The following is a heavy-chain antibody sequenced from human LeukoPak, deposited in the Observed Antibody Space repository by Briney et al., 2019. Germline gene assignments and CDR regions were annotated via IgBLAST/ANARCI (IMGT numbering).Heavy chain of an antibody. V-gene: IGHV4-4*08. J-gene: IGHJ4*02. Sequence: SETLFLTCSVSGGSIESYYWSWIRQPPGKGLEFIGYIAASGTTKHNPSLKSRVTLSMDTSKNQFSLKLRSVTAADTGVYFCARRGGYEAYFDYWGQGTLVTVSS. CDR2: IAASGTT. CDR3: ARRGGYEAYFDY. CDR1: GGSIESYY. D-gene: IGHD5-12*01.